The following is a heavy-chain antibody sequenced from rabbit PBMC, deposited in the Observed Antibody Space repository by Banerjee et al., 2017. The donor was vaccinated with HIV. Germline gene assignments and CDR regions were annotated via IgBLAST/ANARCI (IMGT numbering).Heavy chain of an antibody. D-gene: IGHD4-1*01. CDR3: ARDLAGVIGWNFNL. J-gene: IGHJ4*01. V-gene: IGHV1S45*01. Sequence: QEQLVESGGGLVQPEGSLTLTCTASGSTLSRYYICWVRQAPGKGLEWIACIGTGSGTTYYATWAKGRFTISKTSSTTVTLQMSSLTAADTATYFCARDLAGVIGWNFNLWGPGTLVTVS. CDR1: GSTLSRYY. CDR2: IGTGSGTT.